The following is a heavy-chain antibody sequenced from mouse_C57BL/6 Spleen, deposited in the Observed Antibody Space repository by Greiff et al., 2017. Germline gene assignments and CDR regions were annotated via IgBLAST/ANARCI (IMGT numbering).Heavy chain of an antibody. CDR2: INPYNGGT. V-gene: IGHV1-19*01. CDR1: GYTFTDYY. CDR3: ARGRDYDGFAY. Sequence: EVQLQQSGPVLVKPGASVKMSCKASGYTFTDYYMNWVKQSHGKSLEWIGVINPYNGGTSYNQKFKGKATLTVDKSSSTAYMELNSLTSEDSAVYYCARGRDYDGFAYWGQGTLVTVSA. D-gene: IGHD2-4*01. J-gene: IGHJ3*01.